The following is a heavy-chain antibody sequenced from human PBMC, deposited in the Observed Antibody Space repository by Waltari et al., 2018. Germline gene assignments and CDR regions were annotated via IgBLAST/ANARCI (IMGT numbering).Heavy chain of an antibody. Sequence: QVQLVQSGPELKKPGASVKVSCKTSGYTFSNYGITWVRQAPGQGLEWMGWISAYSGDTNYAPKLQDSLTMTTDMSTSTAYMELTTLRSDDTAVYFCARGEDSSGYNGPDIWGQGTLVSVSS. V-gene: IGHV1-18*01. CDR2: ISAYSGDT. CDR3: ARGEDSSGYNGPDI. CDR1: GYTFSNYG. J-gene: IGHJ4*02. D-gene: IGHD3-22*01.